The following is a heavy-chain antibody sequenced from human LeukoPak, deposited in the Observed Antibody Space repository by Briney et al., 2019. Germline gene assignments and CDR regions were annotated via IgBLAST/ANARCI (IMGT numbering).Heavy chain of an antibody. Sequence: SETLSLTCDVSGLSFSTYYWRWIRQSPEKGLEWIGEVNHSGYTNYNPSLKGRVTISVDTSKNQFSLKLSSVTAADTAVYYCARQLYGSDYWGQGTLVTVSS. V-gene: IGHV4-34*01. CDR3: ARQLYGSDY. D-gene: IGHD4-17*01. J-gene: IGHJ4*02. CDR2: VNHSGYT. CDR1: GLSFSTYY.